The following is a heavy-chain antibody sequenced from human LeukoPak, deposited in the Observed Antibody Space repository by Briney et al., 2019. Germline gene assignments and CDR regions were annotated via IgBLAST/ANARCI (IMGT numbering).Heavy chain of an antibody. J-gene: IGHJ6*03. D-gene: IGHD1-14*01. Sequence: GGSLRLSCAASRFTFSSYSMNWVRQAPGKGLEWVSSISSSSSYIYYADSVKGRFTISRDNAKNSLYLQMNSLRAEDTAVYYCARGLGIYYYYMDVWGKGTTVTVSS. CDR2: ISSSSSYI. CDR3: ARGLGIYYYYMDV. V-gene: IGHV3-21*01. CDR1: RFTFSSYS.